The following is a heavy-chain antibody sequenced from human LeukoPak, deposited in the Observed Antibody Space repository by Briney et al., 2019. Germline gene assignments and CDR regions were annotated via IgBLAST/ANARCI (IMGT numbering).Heavy chain of an antibody. V-gene: IGHV4-4*07. CDR2: IYTSGST. CDR1: GGSISSYY. CDR3: ASRDTAMVLPFDY. D-gene: IGHD5-18*01. J-gene: IGHJ4*02. Sequence: PSETLSLTCTASGGSISSYYWSWIRQPAGKGLEWIGRIYTSGSTNYNPSLKSRVTISVDTSKNQFSLKLSSVTAADTAVYYCASRDTAMVLPFDYWGQGTLVTVSS.